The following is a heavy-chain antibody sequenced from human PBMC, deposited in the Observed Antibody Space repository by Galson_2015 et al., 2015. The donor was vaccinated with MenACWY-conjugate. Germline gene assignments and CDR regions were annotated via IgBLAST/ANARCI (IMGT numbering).Heavy chain of an antibody. V-gene: IGHV7-4-1*02. CDR3: ARDTGTGIFDC. CDR2: INTNTGNP. Sequence: SVKVSCKASGYTLTAYAMNWVRQAPGQGLEWMGWINTNTGNPTYAQGFTGRFAFPLDTSVSTAYLQISSLKAEDTAVYYCARDTGTGIFDCWGQATLVTVSS. J-gene: IGHJ4*02. D-gene: IGHD1-1*01. CDR1: GYTLTAYA.